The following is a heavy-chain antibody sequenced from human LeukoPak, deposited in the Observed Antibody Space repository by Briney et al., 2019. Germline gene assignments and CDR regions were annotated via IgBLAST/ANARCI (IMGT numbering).Heavy chain of an antibody. V-gene: IGHV4-34*01. CDR3: ARPNSGSYQY. Sequence: SETLSLTCAVYGGSFSGYYWSWIRQPPGKGLEWIGEINHSGSTNYNPSLKSRVTISVDTSKNQFPLKLSPVTAADTAVYYCARPNSGSYQYWGQGTLVTVSS. CDR2: INHSGST. D-gene: IGHD1-26*01. CDR1: GGSFSGYY. J-gene: IGHJ4*02.